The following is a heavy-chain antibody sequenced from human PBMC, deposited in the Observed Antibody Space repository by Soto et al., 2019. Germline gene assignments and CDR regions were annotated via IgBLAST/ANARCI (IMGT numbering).Heavy chain of an antibody. Sequence: QVQLVESGGGGVQPGRSLRLSCAAAGFTYSNYAMHWVRQAPGKGLEWVADIWHDGSNKDYADSVKGRFTSPRDNSKNTLHLQMNSLRVEDTAVYYCASEVGSGSSPFDHWGQGTLVTVSS. D-gene: IGHD3-10*01. CDR3: ASEVGSGSSPFDH. CDR2: IWHDGSNK. CDR1: GFTYSNYA. J-gene: IGHJ4*02. V-gene: IGHV3-33*01.